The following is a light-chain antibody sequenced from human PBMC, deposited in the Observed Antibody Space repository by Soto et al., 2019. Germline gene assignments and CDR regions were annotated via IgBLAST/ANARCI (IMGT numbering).Light chain of an antibody. V-gene: IGKV1-5*03. CDR3: QQYNTYWT. CDR2: KAS. Sequence: DIQMTQSPSTLSAPIGDRVTITCRASQSISSWLAWYQQKPGKAPKLLIYKASILESGVPSRFSGSGSGTEFTLTISSLQPEDFATYYCQQYNTYWTFGQGTKVEIK. J-gene: IGKJ1*01. CDR1: QSISSW.